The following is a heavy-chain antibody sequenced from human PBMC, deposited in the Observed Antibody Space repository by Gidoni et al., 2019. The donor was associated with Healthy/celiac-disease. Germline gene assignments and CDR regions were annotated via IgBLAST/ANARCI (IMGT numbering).Heavy chain of an antibody. D-gene: IGHD1-1*01. V-gene: IGHV1-3*01. CDR3: ARGGTGTTAFYYYGMDV. CDR1: GYTFTSYA. J-gene: IGHJ6*02. CDR2: INAGNGNP. Sequence: QVQLVQSGAEVKKPGASVKVSCKASGYTFTSYAMHWVRQAPGQRLEWMGWINAGNGNPKYSQKVQGRVTITRDTSASTAYMELSSLRSEDTAVFYCARGGTGTTAFYYYGMDVWGQGTTVTVSS.